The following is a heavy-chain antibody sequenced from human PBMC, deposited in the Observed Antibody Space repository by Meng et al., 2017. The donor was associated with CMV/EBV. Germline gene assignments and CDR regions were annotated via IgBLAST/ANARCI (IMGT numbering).Heavy chain of an antibody. V-gene: IGHV1-18*01. CDR2: ISAYNGNT. Sequence: SGYTFTSYGISWVRQDPGQGLEWMGWISAYNGNTNYAQKLQGRVTMTTDTSTSTAYMELRSLRSDDTAVYYCARGSIWSGYKTLDYWGQGTLVTVSS. CDR3: ARGSIWSGYKTLDY. D-gene: IGHD3-3*01. CDR1: GYTFTSYG. J-gene: IGHJ4*02.